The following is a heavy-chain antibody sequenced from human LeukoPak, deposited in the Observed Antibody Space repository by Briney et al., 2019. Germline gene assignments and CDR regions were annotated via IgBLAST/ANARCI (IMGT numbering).Heavy chain of an antibody. CDR1: GYTFTSYG. Sequence: GASVKVSCKASGYTFTSYGIRWVRQAPGQGLEWMGWISAYNGNTNYAQKLQGRVTMTTDTSTSTAYMELRSLRSDDTAVYYCARDYDYVWGSYRQPFDYWGQGTLVTVSS. CDR2: ISAYNGNT. D-gene: IGHD3-16*02. CDR3: ARDYDYVWGSYRQPFDY. V-gene: IGHV1-18*01. J-gene: IGHJ4*02.